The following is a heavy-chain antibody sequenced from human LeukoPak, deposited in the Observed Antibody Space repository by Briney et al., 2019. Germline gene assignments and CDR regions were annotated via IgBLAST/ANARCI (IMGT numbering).Heavy chain of an antibody. CDR1: GFTFGHYA. D-gene: IGHD1-26*01. J-gene: IGHJ4*02. Sequence: GGSLRLSCTTSGFTFGHYAMSWVRQAPRKGLVWVGLVRSKAYGGTTESGTSVKGRFTFSRDDSKSIAYLQMTRLTTEDTAVYFCTRGGQLLGKGYFFDYWGLGTVVTVSS. CDR2: VRSKAYGGTT. CDR3: TRGGQLLGKGYFFDY. V-gene: IGHV3-49*04.